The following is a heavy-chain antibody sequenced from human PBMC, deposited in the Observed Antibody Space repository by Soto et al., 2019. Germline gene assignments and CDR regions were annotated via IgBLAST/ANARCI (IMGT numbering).Heavy chain of an antibody. CDR2: INHSGST. J-gene: IGHJ4*02. Sequence: QVQLQQWGPGLLKPSETLSLTCAVYGGSFSGYSWGGIRQPQGKGLGWIGEINHSGSTNYNPSLKSRVTISVDTYKNQFSLKLSSVTAADTAVYYCARAYGGNSGVFDYWGQGTLVTVSS. CDR1: GGSFSGYS. V-gene: IGHV4-34*01. CDR3: ARAYGGNSGVFDY. D-gene: IGHD4-17*01.